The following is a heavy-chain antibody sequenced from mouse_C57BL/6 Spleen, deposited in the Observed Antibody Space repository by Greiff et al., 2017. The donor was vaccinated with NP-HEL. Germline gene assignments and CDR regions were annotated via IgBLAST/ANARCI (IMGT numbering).Heavy chain of an antibody. CDR2: INPNNGGT. Sequence: EVQLQQSGPELVKPGASVKISCKASGYTFTDYYMNWVKQSHGKSLEWIGDINPNNGGTSYNQKFKGKATLTVDKSSSTAYMELRSLTSEDSAVYYCAGDGNYVFFAYWGQGTLVTVSA. V-gene: IGHV1-26*01. J-gene: IGHJ3*01. D-gene: IGHD2-1*01. CDR3: AGDGNYVFFAY. CDR1: GYTFTDYY.